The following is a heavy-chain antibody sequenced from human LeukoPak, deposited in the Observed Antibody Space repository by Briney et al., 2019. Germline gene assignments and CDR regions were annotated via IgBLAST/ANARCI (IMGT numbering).Heavy chain of an antibody. CDR2: ICKSGGST. CDR1: GFTFSSYA. Sequence: GGSLRLSCAAAGFTFSSYAMSWVRQAPGRGLEWVSAICKSGGSTYYADSVRGRFTISRDNSKNTLYLQMNSLRAEDTAVYYCAKDMESAYDSSGYYSPFDSWAQGTLVTVSS. J-gene: IGHJ4*02. V-gene: IGHV3-23*01. D-gene: IGHD3-22*01. CDR3: AKDMESAYDSSGYYSPFDS.